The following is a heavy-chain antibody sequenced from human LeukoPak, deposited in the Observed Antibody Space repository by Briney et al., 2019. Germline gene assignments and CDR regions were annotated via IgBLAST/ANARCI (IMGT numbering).Heavy chain of an antibody. V-gene: IGHV4-39*07. J-gene: IGHJ4*02. CDR3: ARDSRYCSGGNCHLRFDY. CDR1: GGSISSSSYY. Sequence: PSETLSLTCTVSGGSISSSSYYWGWIRQPPGKGLEWIGSVSYRGGTYYNPSLKTRVTISVDTSKNQFSLRLSSVTAADTAVYFCARDSRYCSGGNCHLRFDYWGQGILVTVSS. D-gene: IGHD2-15*01. CDR2: VSYRGGT.